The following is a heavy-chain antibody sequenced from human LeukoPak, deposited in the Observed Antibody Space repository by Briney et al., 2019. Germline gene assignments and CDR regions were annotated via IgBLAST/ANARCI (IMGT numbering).Heavy chain of an antibody. CDR1: GYSFTTYD. D-gene: IGHD3-22*01. Sequence: ASVTVSCTASGYSFTTYDIAWVRQAAGQGLAWMGWMNPNTGNTGYAQRFQGRVAMTRDTSISTAYMELTSLTSEDTAVYYCARTYCYDNIAENWFDPWGQGTLVTASS. CDR2: MNPNTGNT. V-gene: IGHV1-8*01. CDR3: ARTYCYDNIAENWFDP. J-gene: IGHJ5*02.